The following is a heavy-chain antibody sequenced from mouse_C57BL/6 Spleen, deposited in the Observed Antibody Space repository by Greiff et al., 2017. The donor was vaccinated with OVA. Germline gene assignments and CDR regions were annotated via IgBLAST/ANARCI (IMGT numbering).Heavy chain of an antibody. CDR1: GFTFSSYA. CDR2: ISSGGDYI. CDR3: TREDYGSSYAMDY. Sequence: EVQRVESGEGLVKPGGSLKLSCAASGFTFSSYAMSWVRQTPEKRLEWVAYISSGGDYIYYADTVKGRFTISRDNARNTLYLQMSSLKSEDTAMYYCTREDYGSSYAMDYWGQGTSVTVSS. V-gene: IGHV5-9-1*02. J-gene: IGHJ4*01. D-gene: IGHD1-1*01.